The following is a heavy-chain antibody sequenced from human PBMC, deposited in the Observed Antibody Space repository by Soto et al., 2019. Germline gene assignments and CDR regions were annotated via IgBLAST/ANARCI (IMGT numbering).Heavy chain of an antibody. CDR3: ARGGFRQWLLEH. CDR2: INQDGSED. CDR1: GFTFSNYW. V-gene: IGHV3-7*01. D-gene: IGHD6-19*01. Sequence: GGSLRLSCTASGFTFSNYWMNWVRQAPGKGLEWVANINQDGSEDYYVGSVKGRFTISRDNAKNTLYLQMNGLRAEDAAVYYCARGGFRQWLLEHWGQGTRVTVSS. J-gene: IGHJ4*02.